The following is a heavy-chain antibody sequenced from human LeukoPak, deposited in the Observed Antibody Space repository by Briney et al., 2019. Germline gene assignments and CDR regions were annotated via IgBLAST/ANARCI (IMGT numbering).Heavy chain of an antibody. CDR3: ARGRIGGAF. D-gene: IGHD2/OR15-2a*01. J-gene: IGHJ4*02. CDR1: GGSMSSYY. Sequence: SETLSLTCAVSGGSMSSYYWSWIRQPPGKGLEWIGCMYYSGSTSYNPSLRSRVTLSVDTSKHQFSLKLSSVTAADTAVYYCARGRIGGAFWGRGSLVTVSS. V-gene: IGHV4-59*01. CDR2: MYYSGST.